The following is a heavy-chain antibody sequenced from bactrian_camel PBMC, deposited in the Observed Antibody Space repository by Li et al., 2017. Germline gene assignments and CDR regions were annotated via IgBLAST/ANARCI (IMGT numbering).Heavy chain of an antibody. CDR1: GWAHFSC. D-gene: IGHD8*01. CDR3: ARMIYGPTWSATAD. J-gene: IGHJ4*01. Sequence: QLVESGGGSAQPGGTLSVSCAASGWAHFSCMGWFRQIPGKEREGVTALWTGGGKIVYADAVKGRFTISRGNAKNTLFLQMNKLKTEDTGMYYCARMIYGPTWSATADRGQGTQVTVS. V-gene: IGHV3S1*01. CDR2: LWTGGGKI.